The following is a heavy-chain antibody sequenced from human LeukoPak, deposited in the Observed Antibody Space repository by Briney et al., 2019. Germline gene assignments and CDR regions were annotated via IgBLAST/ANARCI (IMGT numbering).Heavy chain of an antibody. CDR3: AGQMYVYSAHFDY. J-gene: IGHJ4*02. D-gene: IGHD5-18*01. CDR2: ISSSSSYI. CDR1: GFTFSSYS. V-gene: IGHV3-21*01. Sequence: PGGSLRLSCAASGFTFSSYSMNWVRQAPGKGLEWVSSISSSSSYIYYADSVKGRFTISRDNAKNSLYLQMNSLRAEDTAVYYCAGQMYVYSAHFDYWGQGTLVTVSS.